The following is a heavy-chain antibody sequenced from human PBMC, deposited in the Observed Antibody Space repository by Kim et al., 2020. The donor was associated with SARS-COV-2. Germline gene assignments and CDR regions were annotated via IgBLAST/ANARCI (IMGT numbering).Heavy chain of an antibody. CDR1: GFTFGDYA. V-gene: IGHV3-49*03. J-gene: IGHJ6*02. D-gene: IGHD3-10*01. Sequence: GGSLRLSCTASGFTFGDYAMSWFRQAPGKGLEWVGFIRSKAYGGTTEYAASMKGRFTISRDDSKSIAYLQMNSLKTEDTAVYYCTREFGWQRYYYGMDVWGQGTTVTVSS. CDR2: IRSKAYGGTT. CDR3: TREFGWQRYYYGMDV.